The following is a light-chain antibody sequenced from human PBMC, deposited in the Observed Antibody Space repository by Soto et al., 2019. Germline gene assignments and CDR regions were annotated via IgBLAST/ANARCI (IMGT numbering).Light chain of an antibody. Sequence: DIQMTQSPCAMSAAVGDRVTITWRASQDISKYLAWFQQKTGKVPERLIYAASILNSAVQSRFGGSCYRTGFTPTVTSLQPEDLATDNGLQHYSYPGTFGQGTEV. J-gene: IGKJ1*01. CDR3: LQHYSYPGT. CDR1: QDISKY. CDR2: AAS. V-gene: IGKV1-17*03.